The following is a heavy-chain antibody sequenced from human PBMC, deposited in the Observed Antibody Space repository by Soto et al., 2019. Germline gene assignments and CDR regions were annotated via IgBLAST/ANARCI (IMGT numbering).Heavy chain of an antibody. CDR1: GGSFSGYS. V-gene: IGHV4-34*01. CDR2: INHSGST. CDR3: ARDKITGLCDY. Sequence: QVQLQQWGAGLLKPAETLSLTCAVYGGSFSGYSWTWIRQPPGTGLEWIGEINHSGSTNYNPSLKSRVTMSLDTSKHPSSLKLTSVTAADTAVYYCARDKITGLCDYWGQGTLVTGSS. J-gene: IGHJ4*02. D-gene: IGHD2-8*02.